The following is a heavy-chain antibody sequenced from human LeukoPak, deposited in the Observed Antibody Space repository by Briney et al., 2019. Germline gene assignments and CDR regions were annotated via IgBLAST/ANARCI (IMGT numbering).Heavy chain of an antibody. J-gene: IGHJ4*02. CDR1: GGPISSGGYS. CDR2: IYHSGST. D-gene: IGHD3-10*01. CDR3: ARGVLLWFGELESFDY. Sequence: SQTLSLTCAVSGGPISSGGYSWSWIRQPPGKGLEWIGYIYHSGSTYYNPSLKSRVTISVDRSKNQFSLKLSSVTAADTAVYYCARGVLLWFGELESFDYWGQGTLVTVSS. V-gene: IGHV4-30-2*01.